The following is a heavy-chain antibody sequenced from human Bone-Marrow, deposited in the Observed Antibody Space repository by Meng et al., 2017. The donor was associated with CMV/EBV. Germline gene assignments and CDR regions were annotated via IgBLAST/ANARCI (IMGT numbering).Heavy chain of an antibody. V-gene: IGHV4-34*01. D-gene: IGHD2-2*01. Sequence: SETLSLTCAVYGGSFSGYYWRWIRQPPGKGLEWIGEINHSGSTNYNPSLKSRVTISVDTSKNQFSLKLSSVTAADTAVYYCARARDIVVVPAVYYYYYYGMDVWGQGTTVTVSS. J-gene: IGHJ6*02. CDR1: GGSFSGYY. CDR2: INHSGST. CDR3: ARARDIVVVPAVYYYYYYGMDV.